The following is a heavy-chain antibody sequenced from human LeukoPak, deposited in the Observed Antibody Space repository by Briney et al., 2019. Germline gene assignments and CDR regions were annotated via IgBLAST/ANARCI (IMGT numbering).Heavy chain of an antibody. CDR1: GFTFSSYG. J-gene: IGHJ4*02. CDR3: AKSSGYSSTWEVDY. Sequence: GGTLRLSCAASGFTFSSYGMSWVRQAPGKGLECVSGISGSGGTTYYADSVKGRFTISRDNSKNTLYLQMNSLRAEDTAVYYCAKSSGYSSTWEVDYWGQGTLVTVSS. V-gene: IGHV3-23*01. CDR2: ISGSGGTT. D-gene: IGHD6-13*01.